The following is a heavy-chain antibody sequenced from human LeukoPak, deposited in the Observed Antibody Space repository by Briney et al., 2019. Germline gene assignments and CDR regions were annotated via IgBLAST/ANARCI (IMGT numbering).Heavy chain of an antibody. D-gene: IGHD6-13*01. CDR1: GFTFSSYG. V-gene: IGHV3-33*01. CDR2: IWYDGSNK. Sequence: GGSLRLSCAASGFTFSSYGMHWVRQAPGKGLEWVAVIWYDGSNKYYADSVKGRFTISRDNSKNTLYLQMNSLRAEDTAVYYCAREGSSWYPIDYWGQGTLVTVSS. J-gene: IGHJ4*02. CDR3: AREGSSWYPIDY.